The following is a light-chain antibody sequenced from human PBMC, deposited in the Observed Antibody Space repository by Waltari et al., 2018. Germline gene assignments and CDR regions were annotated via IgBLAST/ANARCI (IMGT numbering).Light chain of an antibody. V-gene: IGLV2-14*03. CDR2: DVT. CDR1: RTELGGYDF. J-gene: IGLJ3*02. Sequence: QSALPPASYVSGSPGKSITNTCSGTRTELGGYDFVHWYQQYPGIAPKLIIYDVTNRPSGVSIRFSGSKSGYTASLTISGLQAADEAHYYCTSYTRKHTWVFGGGTKVTVL. CDR3: TSYTRKHTWV.